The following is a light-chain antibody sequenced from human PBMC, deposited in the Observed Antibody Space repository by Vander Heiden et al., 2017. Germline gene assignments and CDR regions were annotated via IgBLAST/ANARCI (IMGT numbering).Light chain of an antibody. V-gene: IGKV3-15*01. Sequence: ILMTQSPATLSVSPGEGVTLSCRASQTISRNLAWYQQKPGQAPRLLIYGASTRATGVPGRFSGGGSGTEFTLTISSLQSDDLAVYYCQQYHNWPPWTFGQGTKVEFK. CDR2: GAS. J-gene: IGKJ1*01. CDR1: QTISRN. CDR3: QQYHNWPPWT.